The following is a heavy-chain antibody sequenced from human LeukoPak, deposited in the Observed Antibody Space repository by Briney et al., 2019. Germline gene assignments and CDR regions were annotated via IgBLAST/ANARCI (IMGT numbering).Heavy chain of an antibody. CDR3: ARYVRGPDYYIDV. CDR1: GGSLSSDY. J-gene: IGHJ6*03. V-gene: IGHV4-59*01. D-gene: IGHD3-10*02. CDR2: VSYSGTT. Sequence: PSETLSLTCTASGGSLSSDYWSWIRQPPGKGLEWIGYVSYSGTTNYNPSLNSRLTISLDTSKNRFSLNLSSVTAADTAIYLCARYVRGPDYYIDVWGKGTTVTVSS.